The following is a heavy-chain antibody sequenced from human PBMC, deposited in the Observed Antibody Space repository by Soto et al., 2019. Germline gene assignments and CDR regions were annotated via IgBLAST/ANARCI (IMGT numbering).Heavy chain of an antibody. V-gene: IGHV4-59*01. CDR2: IHNSGTS. CDR1: GCSISSYY. CDR3: ARDFYDSVGYTWFDS. J-gene: IGHJ5*01. D-gene: IGHD3-22*01. Sequence: PSETLSLTCTVSGCSISSYYWSWIRQPPGKGLEWIGHIHNSGTSTHNPSLNGRVTISIDMSKKQFSLKLTSLTSADTAVYYCARDFYDSVGYTWFDSWSQGTLVTVSS.